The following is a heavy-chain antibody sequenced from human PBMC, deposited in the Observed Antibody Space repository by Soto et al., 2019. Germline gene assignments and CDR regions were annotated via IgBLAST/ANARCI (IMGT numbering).Heavy chain of an antibody. CDR3: AKDHPIAAGVNWFDP. CDR1: GFTFSSYG. Sequence: PGGSLRLSCAASGFTFSSYGMHWVRQAPGKGLEWLAVISYDGSNKYYADTVKGRFSISRDNSKNTLYLQMNRLRAEDTTVFYCAKDHPIAAGVNWFDPWGQGTLVTVSS. J-gene: IGHJ5*02. CDR2: ISYDGSNK. D-gene: IGHD6-25*01. V-gene: IGHV3-30*18.